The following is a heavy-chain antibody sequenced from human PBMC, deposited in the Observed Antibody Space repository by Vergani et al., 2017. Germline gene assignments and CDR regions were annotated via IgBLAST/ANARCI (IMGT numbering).Heavy chain of an antibody. Sequence: EVQLVESGGGLVKPGGSLRLSCAASGFTFSSYSMNWVRQAPGKGLEWVSSISSSSSYIYYADSVKGRFTISRDNAKNSLYLQMNSLRDEDTAVYYCARGSGYDYGDFDYWGQGTLVTVSS. J-gene: IGHJ4*02. CDR2: ISSSSSYI. CDR3: ARGSGYDYGDFDY. CDR1: GFTFSSYS. D-gene: IGHD5-12*01. V-gene: IGHV3-21*01.